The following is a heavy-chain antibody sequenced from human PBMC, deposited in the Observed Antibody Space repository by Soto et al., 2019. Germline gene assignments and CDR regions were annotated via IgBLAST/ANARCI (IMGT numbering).Heavy chain of an antibody. CDR2: ISYDGSQK. CDR3: VKGTWNPAHGHYFDY. D-gene: IGHD1-1*01. V-gene: IGHV3-30*18. J-gene: IGHJ4*02. CDR1: GFTFSSFA. Sequence: QVQLAESGGGVVQPGKSLRLSCAASGFTFSSFAMHWVRQAPGKGLEWVASISYDGSQKYFADSVKGRFTISRDNSENTVFLQMSSLRAEETAVYHCVKGTWNPAHGHYFDYWGQGTLVPVSS.